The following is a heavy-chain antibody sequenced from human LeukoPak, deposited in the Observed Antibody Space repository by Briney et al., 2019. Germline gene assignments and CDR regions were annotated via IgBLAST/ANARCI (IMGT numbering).Heavy chain of an antibody. Sequence: GGSLRLSCAASGLTFSSYSMNWVRQAPGQGLEWVSAISGSGDNTYYADSVKGRFTISRDNPENTLYLQMNSLRAEDTAVYYCARDFSLQLFDYWGQGTLVTVFS. CDR3: ARDFSLQLFDY. D-gene: IGHD5-24*01. J-gene: IGHJ4*02. CDR2: ISGSGDNT. CDR1: GLTFSSYS. V-gene: IGHV3-23*01.